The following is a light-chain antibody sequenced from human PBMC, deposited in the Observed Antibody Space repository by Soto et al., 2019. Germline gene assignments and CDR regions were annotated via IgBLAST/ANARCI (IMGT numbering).Light chain of an antibody. V-gene: IGLV2-23*01. Sequence: QSALTQPASVSGSPGQSITISCTGTSSDVGSYNLVSWYQQHPGKAPKLMIYEGSKRPSGVSNRFSGSKSGNTASLTISGIQAEDEADYYCCSYAGSSTPVVFGGGTKLTFL. CDR2: EGS. CDR1: SSDVGSYNL. J-gene: IGLJ2*01. CDR3: CSYAGSSTPVV.